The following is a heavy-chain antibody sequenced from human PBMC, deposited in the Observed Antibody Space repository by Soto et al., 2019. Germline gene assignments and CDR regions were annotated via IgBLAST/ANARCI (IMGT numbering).Heavy chain of an antibody. Sequence: SETLSLTCTVSGGSISSAGYYWSWIRQHPGKGLEWIGYIYYSGSTYYNPSLKSRVTISVDTSKNQYSLKLSSVTAADTAVYYCARDEMATKGTDYWGQGTLVTVSS. V-gene: IGHV4-31*03. D-gene: IGHD5-12*01. CDR3: ARDEMATKGTDY. J-gene: IGHJ4*02. CDR1: GGSISSAGYY. CDR2: IYYSGST.